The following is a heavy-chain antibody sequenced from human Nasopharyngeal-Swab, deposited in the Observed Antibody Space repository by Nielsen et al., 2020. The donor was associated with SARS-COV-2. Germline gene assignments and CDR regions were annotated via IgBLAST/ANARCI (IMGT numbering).Heavy chain of an antibody. Sequence: SETLSLTCTVSGGSISSGDYYWSWIRQPPGKGLEWIGYIYYSGSTYHNPSLKSRVTISVDTSKNQFSLKLSSVTAADTAVYYCATGRTDYFDYWGQGTLVTVSS. CDR1: GGSISSGDYY. D-gene: IGHD1-14*01. CDR2: IYYSGST. J-gene: IGHJ4*02. V-gene: IGHV4-30-4*01. CDR3: ATGRTDYFDY.